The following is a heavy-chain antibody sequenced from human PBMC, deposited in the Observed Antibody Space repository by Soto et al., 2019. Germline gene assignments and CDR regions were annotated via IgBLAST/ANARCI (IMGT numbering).Heavy chain of an antibody. CDR3: AKDQRITMIVVVSGAFDY. Sequence: PGGSLRLSCAASGFTFSSYAMSWVRQAPGKGLEWVSAISGSGGSTYYADSVKGRFTISRDNSKNTLYLQMNSLRAEDTAVYYCAKDQRITMIVVVSGAFDYWSQGTLVTVSS. J-gene: IGHJ4*02. D-gene: IGHD3-22*01. V-gene: IGHV3-23*01. CDR1: GFTFSSYA. CDR2: ISGSGGST.